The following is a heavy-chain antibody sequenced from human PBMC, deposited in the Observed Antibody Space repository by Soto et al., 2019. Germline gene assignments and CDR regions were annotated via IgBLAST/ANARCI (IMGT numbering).Heavy chain of an antibody. J-gene: IGHJ4*02. CDR3: ARQVVGATNFDY. CDR1: GGSISSGDYY. CDR2: IYYSGST. D-gene: IGHD1-26*01. Sequence: NPSETLSLTCTVSGGSISSGDYYWSWIRQPPGKGLEWIGYIYYSGSTYYNPSLKSRVTISVDTSKKQFSLKLSSVTAADTAVYYCARQVVGATNFDYWGQGTLVTVYS. V-gene: IGHV4-30-4*01.